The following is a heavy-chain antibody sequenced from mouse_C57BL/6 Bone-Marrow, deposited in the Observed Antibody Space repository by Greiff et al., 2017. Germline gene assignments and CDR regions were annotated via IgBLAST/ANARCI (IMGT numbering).Heavy chain of an antibody. CDR3: AKEGDYYGHYFDY. J-gene: IGHJ2*01. Sequence: VQLQQPGAELVMPGASVKLSCKASGYTFTSYWMHWVKQRPGQGLEWIGEIDPSDSYTNYNQKFKGKSTLTVDKSSSTAYMQLSSLTSEDSAVYYCAKEGDYYGHYFDYWGQGTTLTVSS. D-gene: IGHD1-1*02. CDR1: GYTFTSYW. CDR2: IDPSDSYT. V-gene: IGHV1-69*01.